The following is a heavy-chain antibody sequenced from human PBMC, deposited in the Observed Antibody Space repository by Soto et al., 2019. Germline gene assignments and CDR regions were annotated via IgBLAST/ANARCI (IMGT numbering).Heavy chain of an antibody. CDR2: ISAYNGNT. V-gene: IGHV1-18*01. CDR1: GYTFTSYG. D-gene: IGHD2-2*01. Sequence: ASLKVSCKASGYTFTSYGISWVRQAPGQGIEWMGWISAYNGNTNYAQKLQGRVTMTTDTSTSTAYMELRSLRSDDTAVYYCARDYIVVVPAATYPAFDIWGQGTMVTVSS. J-gene: IGHJ3*02. CDR3: ARDYIVVVPAATYPAFDI.